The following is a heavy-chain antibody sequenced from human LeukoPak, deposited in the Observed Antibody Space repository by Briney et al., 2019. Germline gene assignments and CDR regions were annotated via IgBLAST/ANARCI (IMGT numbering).Heavy chain of an antibody. J-gene: IGHJ4*02. CDR1: GFTFTSSA. Sequence: SVKVSCKASGFTFTSSAMQWVRQARGQRLEWIGWTVVGSGNTNYAQKFQERVTITRGMSTSTAYMELSSLRSEDTAVYYCAAVSVGASSNWGQGTLVTVSS. CDR3: AAVSVGASSN. D-gene: IGHD1-26*01. V-gene: IGHV1-58*02. CDR2: TVVGSGNT.